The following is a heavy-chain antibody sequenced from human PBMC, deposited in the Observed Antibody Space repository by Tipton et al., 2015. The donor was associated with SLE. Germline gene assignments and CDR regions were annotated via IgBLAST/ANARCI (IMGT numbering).Heavy chain of an antibody. CDR2: ISADDNTI. J-gene: IGHJ4*02. CDR3: ARGYGGSGYYTDY. D-gene: IGHD3-22*01. V-gene: IGHV3-48*03. CDR1: GFTFSSYE. Sequence: SLRLSCAASGFTFSSYEMNWVRQAPGKGLEWVAYISADDNTIHYADSVKGRFSISRDNAKNSLFLHMNRLRAEDTAVYYCARGYGGSGYYTDYWGQGTLVSVSA.